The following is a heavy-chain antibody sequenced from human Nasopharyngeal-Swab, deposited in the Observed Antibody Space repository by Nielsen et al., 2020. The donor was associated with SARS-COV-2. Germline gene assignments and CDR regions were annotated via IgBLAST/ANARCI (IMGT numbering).Heavy chain of an antibody. CDR2: IYYSGST. J-gene: IGHJ6*02. CDR3: ARTPDILTGYYYGMDV. V-gene: IGHV4-39*01. CDR1: GGSISSSSYY. D-gene: IGHD3-9*01. Sequence: SETLSLTCTVSGGSISSSSYYWDWIRQPPGKGLEWIGSIYYSGSTYYNPSLKSRVTISVDTSKNQFSLKLSSVTAADTAVYYCARTPDILTGYYYGMDVWGQGTTVTVSS.